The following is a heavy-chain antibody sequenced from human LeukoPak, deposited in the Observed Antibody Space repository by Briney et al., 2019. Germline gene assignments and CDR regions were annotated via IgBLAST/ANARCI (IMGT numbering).Heavy chain of an antibody. CDR1: GFIFSNFW. D-gene: IGHD3-22*01. V-gene: IGHV3-7*01. CDR2: IRPDGSGT. Sequence: GGSLRLSCAASGFIFSNFWMRWVRQAPGKGREWVANIRPDGSGTDYVDSVKGRFTISRDNAKNSLYLQMNSLRAGDTAVYYCARDSSGYFDYRGQGALVTVSS. CDR3: ARDSSGYFDY. J-gene: IGHJ4*02.